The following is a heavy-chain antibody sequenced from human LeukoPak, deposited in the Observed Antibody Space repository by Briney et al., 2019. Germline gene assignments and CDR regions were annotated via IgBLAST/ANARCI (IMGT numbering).Heavy chain of an antibody. CDR2: ISGGGDST. CDR3: AKCVGSDYYYKD. J-gene: IGHJ4*02. V-gene: IGHV3-23*01. D-gene: IGHD3-22*01. CDR1: GFTFSSYG. Sequence: GGSLRLSCAASGFTFSSYGMSWVRHAPGKGMEWLSGISGGGDSTYYADSVKGWFTISRDNSKNTLYLQMNSLRAEDTAVYYCAKCVGSDYYYKDWGQGTLVTVSS.